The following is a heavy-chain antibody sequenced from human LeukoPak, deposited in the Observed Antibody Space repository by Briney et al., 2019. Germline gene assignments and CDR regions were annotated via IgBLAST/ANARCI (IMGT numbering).Heavy chain of an antibody. CDR1: GFTFSIYE. J-gene: IGHJ3*02. V-gene: IGHV3-48*03. CDR2: IISIGSTK. D-gene: IGHD2-15*01. Sequence: VGSLRLSCAASGFTFSIYEMRWVRQAPGKGRGWVSYIISIGSTKYYTHSVRGRFSLSTENTQSSLYLQIRSVRAEHTRVYFSSSGSTKYHAQCVKGRFTIYRDNAKNPLHLETKSLRAEDTAVYYCARGDRELRGVCFDIWGQGTMVTVSS. CDR3: SSGSTKYHAQCVKGRFTIYRDNAKNPLHLETKSLRAEDTAVYYCARGDRELRGVCFDI.